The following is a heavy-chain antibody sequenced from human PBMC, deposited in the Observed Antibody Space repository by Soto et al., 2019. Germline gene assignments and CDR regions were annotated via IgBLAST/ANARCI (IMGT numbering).Heavy chain of an antibody. CDR2: FDPEDGET. CDR3: ALRGLWAVAGTPSITIDY. D-gene: IGHD6-19*01. J-gene: IGHJ4*02. Sequence: QVPLVQSGAEVKKPGASVKVSCKVSGYTLTELSMHWVRQAPGKGLEWMGGFDPEDGETIYAQKFQGRVTMTEDTSTDTAYMELSSLRSEDTAVYYCALRGLWAVAGTPSITIDYWGQGTLVTVSS. CDR1: GYTLTELS. V-gene: IGHV1-24*01.